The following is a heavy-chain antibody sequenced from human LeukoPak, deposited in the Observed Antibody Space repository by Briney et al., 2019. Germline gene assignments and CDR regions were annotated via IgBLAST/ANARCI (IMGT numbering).Heavy chain of an antibody. V-gene: IGHV4-34*01. CDR2: INHSGST. CDR1: GGSFSGYY. J-gene: IGHJ4*02. CDR3: ARGNYGYYGFDY. Sequence: SETLSLTCAVYGGSFSGYYWSWIRQPPGKGLEWIGEINHSGSTNYNPSLKSRVTISVDTSKNQFSLKLSSVTAADTAVYYCARGNYGYYGFDYWGQGTLVTVSS. D-gene: IGHD4-17*01.